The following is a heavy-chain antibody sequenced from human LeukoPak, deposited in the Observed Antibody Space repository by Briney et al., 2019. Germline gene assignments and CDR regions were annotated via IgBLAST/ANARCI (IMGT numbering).Heavy chain of an antibody. J-gene: IGHJ6*02. D-gene: IGHD3-22*01. Sequence: SVKVSCKASGGTFSSYTISWVRQAPGQGLEWMGRIIPILGIANYAQKFQGRVTITADKSTSTAYMELSSLRSEDTAVYYCAREQYYYDSSGPSYYYYGMDVWGQGTTVTVPS. CDR2: IIPILGIA. CDR1: GGTFSSYT. CDR3: AREQYYYDSSGPSYYYYGMDV. V-gene: IGHV1-69*04.